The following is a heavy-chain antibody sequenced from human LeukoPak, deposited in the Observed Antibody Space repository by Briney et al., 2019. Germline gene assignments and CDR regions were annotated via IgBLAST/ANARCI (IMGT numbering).Heavy chain of an antibody. V-gene: IGHV3-30-3*01. CDR2: CTFNEGII. CDR1: GFTFTDFI. CDR3: ARAPIAGAPDYLDF. Sequence: TGGSLRLSCEASGFTFTDFILHWVRQAPGKGLEWVAVCTFNEGIIIYADSVKGRFTISRDNSKNTLYLQMNSLGTDDMGIYYCARAPIAGAPDYLDFWGQGTLVTVSS. D-gene: IGHD1-14*01. J-gene: IGHJ4*02.